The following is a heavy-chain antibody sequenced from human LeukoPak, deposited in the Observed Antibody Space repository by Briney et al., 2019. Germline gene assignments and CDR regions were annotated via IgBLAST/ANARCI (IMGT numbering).Heavy chain of an antibody. Sequence: SQTLSLTCAISGDRVSGNNIAWNWIRQSPSRGLEWLGRTYYESKWNYDYAVSVKSRITITPDTSKNQFSLQLNSVTPEDTAVYFCARYNWGAGRPFDIWGQGTVVIVSS. CDR2: TYYESKWNY. CDR1: GDRVSGNNIA. CDR3: ARYNWGAGRPFDI. V-gene: IGHV6-1*01. D-gene: IGHD1-20*01. J-gene: IGHJ3*02.